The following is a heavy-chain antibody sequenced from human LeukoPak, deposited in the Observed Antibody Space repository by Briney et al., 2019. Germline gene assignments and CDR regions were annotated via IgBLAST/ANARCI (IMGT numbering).Heavy chain of an antibody. D-gene: IGHD2-15*01. CDR1: GFTFSSYS. CDR3: AGEGDYCSGGSRYEN. Sequence: KSGGSLRLSCAASGFTFSSYSMNWVHQAPGKGLEWVSSISSSSSYIYYADSVKGRFTISRDNAKNSLYLQMNSLRAEDTAVYYCAGEGDYCSGGSRYENWGQGTLVTVSS. CDR2: ISSSSSYI. J-gene: IGHJ4*02. V-gene: IGHV3-21*01.